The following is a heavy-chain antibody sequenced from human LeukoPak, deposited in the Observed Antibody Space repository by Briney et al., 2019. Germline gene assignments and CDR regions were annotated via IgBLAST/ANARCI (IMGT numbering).Heavy chain of an antibody. CDR2: VYYSGST. Sequence: SETLSLTCTVSGGSISSYFWSWIRQPPGKGLEWMGYVYYSGSTNYNPSLKSRVTISVDTSKKQFSLKLSSATAADTAVYYCARVLDLSKRGLDAFDIWGQGTMVTVSS. CDR1: GGSISSYF. D-gene: IGHD3-16*01. CDR3: ARVLDLSKRGLDAFDI. J-gene: IGHJ3*02. V-gene: IGHV4-59*01.